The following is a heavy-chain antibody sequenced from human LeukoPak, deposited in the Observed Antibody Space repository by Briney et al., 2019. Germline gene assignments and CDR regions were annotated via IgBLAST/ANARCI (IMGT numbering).Heavy chain of an antibody. J-gene: IGHJ3*02. V-gene: IGHV3-49*04. CDR3: TRKIVGYDGFDI. D-gene: IGHD2-15*01. CDR2: IRSKAFGGTT. Sequence: GGSLRLSCTASGFTFGDFAMSWVRQAPGKGLEWVGFIRSKAFGGTTEYAASVKGRFTISRDDSKSIAYLQVNSLETEDTAVYYCTRKIVGYDGFDIWGQGTMVTVSS. CDR1: GFTFGDFA.